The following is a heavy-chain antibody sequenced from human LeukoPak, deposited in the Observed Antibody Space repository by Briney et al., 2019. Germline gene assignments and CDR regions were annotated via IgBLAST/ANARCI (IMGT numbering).Heavy chain of an antibody. CDR2: IRSKANSYAT. Sequence: QPGGSLRLSCAASGFTFSGSAMHWVRQASGKGLEWVGRIRSKANSYATAYAASVKGRFTISRDDSKNAAYLQMNSLKTEDTAVYYCTRHGGCDSSGYYYWGQGTLVTVSS. CDR3: TRHGGCDSSGYYY. V-gene: IGHV3-73*01. CDR1: GFTFSGSA. D-gene: IGHD3-22*01. J-gene: IGHJ4*02.